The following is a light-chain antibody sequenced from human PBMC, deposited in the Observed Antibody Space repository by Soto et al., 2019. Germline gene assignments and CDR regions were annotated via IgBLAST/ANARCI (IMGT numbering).Light chain of an antibody. CDR2: EVS. CDR1: SSDVGGYDY. V-gene: IGLV2-14*01. Sequence: QSDLTQPASVSGSPGRSIASACTGTSSDVGGYDYVSWYQQHPGKAPKLIIYEVSNRPSGVSNRFSGSKSGNTASLTISGLQAEDEADYYCSSYTSNSPYVFGTGTKVTVL. J-gene: IGLJ1*01. CDR3: SSYTSNSPYV.